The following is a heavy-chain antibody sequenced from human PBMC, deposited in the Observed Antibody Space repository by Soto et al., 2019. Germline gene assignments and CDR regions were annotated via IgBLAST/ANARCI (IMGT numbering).Heavy chain of an antibody. Sequence: PGGSLRLSCAASGFIFRDYYISWIRQAPGKGLERISCSSNRDRSTYYADSVTDRFTISKDNAKNLVYLHMNTLRVEDTAVYYCARAWRIETSGLITMSKGMDVWGQGTTVTVSS. J-gene: IGHJ6*02. D-gene: IGHD3-10*02. V-gene: IGHV3-11*01. CDR1: GFIFRDYY. CDR2: SSNRDRST. CDR3: ARAWRIETSGLITMSKGMDV.